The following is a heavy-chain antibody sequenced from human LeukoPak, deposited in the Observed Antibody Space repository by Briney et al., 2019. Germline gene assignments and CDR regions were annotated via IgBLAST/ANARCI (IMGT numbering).Heavy chain of an antibody. CDR1: GFSFTTYA. V-gene: IGHV3-7*01. CDR2: IHDDGNVK. D-gene: IGHD3-16*01. Sequence: GGSLRLSCAASGFSFTTYAMSWFRQAPGKGLEGVANIHDDGNVKNYVDSVKGRFTISRDDARNSVYLQLNSLRVEDTALYYCARGRGWVDHWGQGTLVTVSS. CDR3: ARGRGWVDH. J-gene: IGHJ4*02.